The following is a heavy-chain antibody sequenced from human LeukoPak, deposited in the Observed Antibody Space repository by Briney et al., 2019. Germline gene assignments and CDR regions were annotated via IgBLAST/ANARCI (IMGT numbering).Heavy chain of an antibody. V-gene: IGHV4-4*07. CDR2: ISATGNT. D-gene: IGHD5-12*01. CDR3: ARGGGAAGYDNEFDY. Sequence: PSETLSLTCTVSGGSISNYYWSWIRQPAGKGLEWIGRISATGNTNFNPSLKSRVTISVDTSKNQFSLKLTSVTAADTAVYYCARGGGAAGYDNEFDYWGQGTLVTVSS. J-gene: IGHJ4*02. CDR1: GGSISNYY.